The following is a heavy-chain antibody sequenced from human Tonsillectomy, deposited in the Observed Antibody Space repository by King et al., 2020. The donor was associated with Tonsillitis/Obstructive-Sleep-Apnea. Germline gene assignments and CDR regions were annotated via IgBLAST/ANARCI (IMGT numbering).Heavy chain of an antibody. D-gene: IGHD2-2*01. CDR1: GFTFSDYY. Sequence: VQLVESGGGLVKPGGSLRLSCAASGFTFSDYYMSWLRQAPGKGLEWISYITSSSSYTNYADSVKGRFTISRDNAKNSLYLQMNSLRAEDTALYYCARVDCSSTSCYPNFDYWGQGTLVTVSS. J-gene: IGHJ4*02. V-gene: IGHV3-11*05. CDR3: ARVDCSSTSCYPNFDY. CDR2: ITSSSSYT.